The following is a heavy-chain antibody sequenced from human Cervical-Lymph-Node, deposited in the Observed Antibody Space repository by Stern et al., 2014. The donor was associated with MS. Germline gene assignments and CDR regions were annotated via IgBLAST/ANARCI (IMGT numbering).Heavy chain of an antibody. V-gene: IGHV1-69*01. Sequence: VQLVQSGAEVKKPGSSVKVSCKASVGTFSSYAISWVRHAPGQGLDWMGGIIPIFGTANYAQKFQGRVTITADESTSTAYMELSSLRSEDTAVYYCARDMSGSGSFDYWGQGTLVTVSS. J-gene: IGHJ4*02. CDR3: ARDMSGSGSFDY. CDR2: IIPIFGTA. CDR1: VGTFSSYA. D-gene: IGHD3-10*01.